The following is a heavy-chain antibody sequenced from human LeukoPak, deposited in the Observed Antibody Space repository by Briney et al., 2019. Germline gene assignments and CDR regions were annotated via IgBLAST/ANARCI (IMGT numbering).Heavy chain of an antibody. CDR1: VYTFTGYY. CDR3: AREGDYSGYELGIDY. CDR2: INPNSGGT. J-gene: IGHJ4*02. Sequence: SVTVSRTPSVYTFTGYYMHWVRQPPAQGLEWMVWINPNSGGTNYEQKFQGRVTMTRDTSISTAYMELSRLRSDDTAVYYCAREGDYSGYELGIDYWGQGTLVTVSS. V-gene: IGHV1-2*02. D-gene: IGHD5-12*01.